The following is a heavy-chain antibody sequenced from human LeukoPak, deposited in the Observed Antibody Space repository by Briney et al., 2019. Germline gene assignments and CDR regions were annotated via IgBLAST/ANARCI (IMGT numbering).Heavy chain of an antibody. CDR3: TSRRYSSSWFPFDY. CDR1: GFTFGDYA. J-gene: IGHJ4*02. CDR2: IRSKAYGGTT. V-gene: IGHV3-49*04. Sequence: GGSLRLSCTASGFTFGDYAMSWVRQAPGKGLEWVGFIRSKAYGGTTEYAASVKGRFTISRDDSKSIAYLQMNSLKTEDTAVCYCTSRRYSSSWFPFDYWGQGTLVTVSS. D-gene: IGHD6-13*01.